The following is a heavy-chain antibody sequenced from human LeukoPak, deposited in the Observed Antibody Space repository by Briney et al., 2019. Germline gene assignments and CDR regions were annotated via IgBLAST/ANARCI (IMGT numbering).Heavy chain of an antibody. CDR1: GGSISSYY. Sequence: ASETLSLTCTVSGGSISSYYWSWIRQPPGKGLEWIGYIYYSGSTNYNPSLKSRVTISVDTSKNQFSLKLSSVTAADTAVYYCARDGVAAAGTAVGWFDPWGQGTLVTVSS. CDR3: ARDGVAAAGTAVGWFDP. J-gene: IGHJ5*02. D-gene: IGHD6-13*01. CDR2: IYYSGST. V-gene: IGHV4-59*01.